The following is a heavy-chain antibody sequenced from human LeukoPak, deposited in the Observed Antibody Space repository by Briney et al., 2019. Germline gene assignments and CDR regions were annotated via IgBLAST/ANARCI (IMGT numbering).Heavy chain of an antibody. J-gene: IGHJ5*02. V-gene: IGHV3-30*02. CDR3: AKDMYSSSNPGWFDP. CDR2: IRYDGSNK. D-gene: IGHD6-13*01. CDR1: GFIFSSYG. Sequence: GGSLRLSCAASGFIFSSYGMHWVRQASGKGLEWVAFIRYDGSNKYYADSVKGRFTISRDNSKNTLYLQMNSLRAEDMAVYYCAKDMYSSSNPGWFDPWGQGTLVTVSS.